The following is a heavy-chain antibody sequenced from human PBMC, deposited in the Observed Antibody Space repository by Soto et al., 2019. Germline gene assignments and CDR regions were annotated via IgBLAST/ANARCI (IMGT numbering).Heavy chain of an antibody. CDR3: EKGSRYGSAIDFDV. CDR2: VNPNNGNT. Sequence: QVQLVQSGAELKKPGASVKVSCKASGYTFSNYDMNWVRQATGQGPEWIGWVNPNNGNTGYAQKFQGRVTLTTDISTTTVYMALTSLRSEDTDISYCEKGSRYGSAIDFDVWGQGTLITVSS. J-gene: IGHJ4*02. D-gene: IGHD3-10*01. CDR1: GYTFSNYD. V-gene: IGHV1-8*01.